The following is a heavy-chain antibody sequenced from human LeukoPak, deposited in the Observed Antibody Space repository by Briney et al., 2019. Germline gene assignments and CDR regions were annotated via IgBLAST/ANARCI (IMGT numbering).Heavy chain of an antibody. CDR2: IIPIFGTA. CDR3: ARDPEDTANFDY. V-gene: IGHV1-69*05. D-gene: IGHD5-18*01. Sequence: ASVKVSCKASGGTFSSYAISWVRQAPGQGLEWMGRIIPIFGTANYAQKFQGRVTITTDESTSTAYMGLSSLRSEDTAVYYCARDPEDTANFDYWGQGTLVTVSS. J-gene: IGHJ4*02. CDR1: GGTFSSYA.